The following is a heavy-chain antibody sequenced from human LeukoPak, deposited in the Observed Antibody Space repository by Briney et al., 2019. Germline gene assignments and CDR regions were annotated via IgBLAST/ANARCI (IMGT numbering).Heavy chain of an antibody. CDR1: GGSISSVGYS. V-gene: IGHV4-30-2*01. CDR3: ARVPGYYGSGSYYFDY. J-gene: IGHJ4*02. D-gene: IGHD3-10*01. Sequence: SDTLSLTCTLSGGSISSVGYSWSWIRQPPGKGQEWIGYIYHSGSTYYNPSLKSRVTISVDRSKNQFSLKLSSVTAADTAVYYCARVPGYYGSGSYYFDYWGQGTLVTVSS. CDR2: IYHSGST.